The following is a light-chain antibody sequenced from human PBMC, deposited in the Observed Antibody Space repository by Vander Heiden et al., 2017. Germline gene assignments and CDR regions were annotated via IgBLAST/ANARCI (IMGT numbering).Light chain of an antibody. CDR1: SSDVGGYNF. CDR3: SSYPSSSTYV. J-gene: IGLJ1*01. Sequence: TGTSSDVGGYNFVSWYQQHPGKAPKRMVYDVRNRPSGVSNRFSGSKSGNTASLTISGLQAEDEADYYCSSYPSSSTYVFGTGTKFTVL. V-gene: IGLV2-14*04. CDR2: DVR.